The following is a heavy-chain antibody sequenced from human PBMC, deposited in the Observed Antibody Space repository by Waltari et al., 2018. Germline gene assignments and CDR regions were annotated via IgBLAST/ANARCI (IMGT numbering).Heavy chain of an antibody. CDR3: ARVLGISNFDY. V-gene: IGHV3-30-3*01. J-gene: IGHJ4*02. Sequence: QVQLVESGGGVVLPGTSLRLSCEVSGFSVRNYAMHWVRQPPGKGLEWMERILYDGSDKYSEDSVKCRFTISRDESKNTVYLQINSLRGEDTAVYYCARVLGISNFDYWGQGALVTVSS. CDR1: GFSVRNYA. CDR2: ILYDGSDK.